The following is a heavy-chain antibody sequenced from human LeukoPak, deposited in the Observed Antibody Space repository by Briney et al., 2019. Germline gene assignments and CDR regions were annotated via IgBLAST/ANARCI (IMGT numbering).Heavy chain of an antibody. CDR3: ARDLGDTSGWYWAFDI. CDR1: GFTFSRYW. CDR2: IKQDGGER. V-gene: IGHV3-7*01. Sequence: PGGSLRLSCAASGFTFSRYWMSWVRQAPGKGLEWVANIKQDGGERYYVDSVRGRFTISRDNAKNSLYLQMNSLRAEDTAVYYCARDLGDTSGWYWAFDIWGQGTMVTVSS. D-gene: IGHD6-19*01. J-gene: IGHJ3*02.